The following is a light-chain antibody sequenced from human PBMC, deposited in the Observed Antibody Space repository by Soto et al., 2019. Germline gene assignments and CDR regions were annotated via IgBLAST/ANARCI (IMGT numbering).Light chain of an antibody. CDR3: QSYDSTNHWV. CDR2: EDN. V-gene: IGLV6-57*01. J-gene: IGLJ3*02. CDR1: SGSIANNY. Sequence: NFMLTQPHSVSESVGKTVTLSCTRSSGSIANNYVQWYQQRPGSSPTTVIYEDNRRPSGVPDRFSGSIDSSSNSASLSISGLKPEDEADYYCQSYDSTNHWVFGGGTKLTVL.